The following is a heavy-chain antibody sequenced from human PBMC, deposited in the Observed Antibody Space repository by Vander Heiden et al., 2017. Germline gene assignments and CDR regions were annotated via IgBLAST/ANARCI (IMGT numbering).Heavy chain of an antibody. J-gene: IGHJ4*02. Sequence: QVQLQQWGAGLLKPPETLSLTCAVYGRSFIGYYWTRIRHPPGTGLEWLGKINHSGSTNYNPSLKSRVTISVDTSKNQFSLKLSSVTAADTAVYYCARDSGWYVRWGQGTLVTVSS. D-gene: IGHD6-19*01. V-gene: IGHV4-34*01. CDR1: GRSFIGYY. CDR3: ARDSGWYVR. CDR2: INHSGST.